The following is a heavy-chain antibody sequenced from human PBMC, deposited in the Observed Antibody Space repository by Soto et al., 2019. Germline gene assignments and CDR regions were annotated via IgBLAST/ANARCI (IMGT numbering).Heavy chain of an antibody. CDR3: SRVERGTATTVVDAFDI. V-gene: IGHV4-34*01. D-gene: IGHD1-1*01. CDR1: GGFVTSGSYY. J-gene: IGHJ3*02. CDR2: MSHSGGT. Sequence: QVQLQQWGAGLLKPSETLSLTCAVYGGFVTSGSYYWSWIRQPPGKGLEWIGEMSHSGGTHFNPSLKGRVPISVDTSKNQFTLKMSSVTAADTALDYCSRVERGTATTVVDAFDIWGPGTMVTVSS.